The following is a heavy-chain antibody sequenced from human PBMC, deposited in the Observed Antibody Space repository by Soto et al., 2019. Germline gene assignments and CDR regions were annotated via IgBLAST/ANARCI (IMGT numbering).Heavy chain of an antibody. V-gene: IGHV5-51*01. D-gene: IGHD6-13*01. CDR3: ARSKAAAGFSYSDAFDI. CDR1: GYSVTSYW. Sequence: GESLKISCKGSGYSVTSYWIGWVRQMPGKGLEWMGIIYPGDSDTRYSPSFQGQVTISADKSISTAYLQWSSLKASDTAMYYCARSKAAAGFSYSDAFDIWGQGTMVTVSS. J-gene: IGHJ3*02. CDR2: IYPGDSDT.